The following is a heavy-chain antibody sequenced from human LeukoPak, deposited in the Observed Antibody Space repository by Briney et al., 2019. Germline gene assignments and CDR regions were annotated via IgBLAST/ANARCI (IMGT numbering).Heavy chain of an antibody. D-gene: IGHD2-15*01. J-gene: IGHJ4*02. Sequence: ASVKVSCKASGYTFTSYAMNWVRQAPGQGLEWMGWINTNTGNPTYAQGFTGRFVFSLDTSVSTAYLQISSLKAEDTAVYYCARGWCSGGSCYSKSRDFDYWGQGTLVTVSS. CDR1: GYTFTSYA. V-gene: IGHV7-4-1*02. CDR2: INTNTGNP. CDR3: ARGWCSGGSCYSKSRDFDY.